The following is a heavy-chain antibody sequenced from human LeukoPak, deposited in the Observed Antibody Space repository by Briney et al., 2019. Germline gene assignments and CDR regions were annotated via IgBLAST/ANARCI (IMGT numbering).Heavy chain of an antibody. CDR2: ISSSGSTK. D-gene: IGHD3-22*01. J-gene: IGHJ3*02. CDR3: ARDRDPGYCDTNGYRRINAFDI. Sequence: GGSLRLSCAASGFTFSSYEMNWVRQAPGKGLEWFSYISSSGSTKYYAASVKGRFTLSRDNAKNSLYLQMNSLRAEDTAVYYCARDRDPGYCDTNGYRRINAFDILGQGTMVTVSS. V-gene: IGHV3-48*03. CDR1: GFTFSSYE.